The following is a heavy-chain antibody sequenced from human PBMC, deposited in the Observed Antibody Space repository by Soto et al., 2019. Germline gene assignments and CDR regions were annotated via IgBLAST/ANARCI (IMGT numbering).Heavy chain of an antibody. J-gene: IGHJ5*02. Sequence: ASVKVSCKASGYSFTNYDINWVRQAPGQGLEWMGWISAYNGDTNYAQKLQGRVTMITDTSTSTAYMELRSLRSDDTAVYYCARSGLPDPVVVVGHTPFDPWGQGTLVTVSS. CDR3: ARSGLPDPVVVVGHTPFDP. V-gene: IGHV1-18*01. D-gene: IGHD2-15*01. CDR1: GYSFTNYD. CDR2: ISAYNGDT.